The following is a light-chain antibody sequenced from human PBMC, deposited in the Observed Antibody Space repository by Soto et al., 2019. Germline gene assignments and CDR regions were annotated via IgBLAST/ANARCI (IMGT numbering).Light chain of an antibody. CDR1: QTVSSW. V-gene: IGKV1-5*03. CDR2: RAS. CDR3: QQYNSYPYT. J-gene: IGKJ2*01. Sequence: DIQMTQSPSTLSASLGDRVTITCRASQTVSSWLAWYQQKPGKAPKVLIYRASRLESGVPSRFSGSGSATEFTLTISSVQPDDFATYCCQQYNSYPYTFGQGTKLEIK.